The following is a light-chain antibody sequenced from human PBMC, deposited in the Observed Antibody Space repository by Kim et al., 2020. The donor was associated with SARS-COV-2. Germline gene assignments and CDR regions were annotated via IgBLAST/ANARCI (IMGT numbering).Light chain of an antibody. Sequence: QSALTQPPSASGSPGQSVTISCTGTSSDVGRDDYVSWYQQHPGKAPKLMIYEVTMRPSGVPNRFSGSKSGNTASLTVSGLQAEDEADYYCSSYTGRNWELGGGTQLTVL. CDR2: EVT. CDR3: SSYTGRNWE. J-gene: IGLJ3*02. V-gene: IGLV2-8*01. CDR1: SSDVGRDDY.